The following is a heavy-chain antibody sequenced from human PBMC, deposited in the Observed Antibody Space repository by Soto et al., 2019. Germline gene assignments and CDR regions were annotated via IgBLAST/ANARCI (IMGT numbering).Heavy chain of an antibody. CDR3: ARDRAIIAARGVISHFDY. CDR2: IWYDGSNK. CDR1: GFTFSSYG. J-gene: IGHJ4*02. D-gene: IGHD6-6*01. V-gene: IGHV3-33*01. Sequence: GGSLRLSCAASGFTFSSYGMHWVRQAPGKGLEWVAVIWYDGSNKYYADSVKGRFTISRDNSKNTLYLQMNSLRAEDTAVYYCARDRAIIAARGVISHFDYWGQGTLVTVSS.